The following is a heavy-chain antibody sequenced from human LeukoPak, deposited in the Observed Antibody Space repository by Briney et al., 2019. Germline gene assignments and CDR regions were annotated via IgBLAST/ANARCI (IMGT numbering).Heavy chain of an antibody. CDR1: GFTFRSYA. J-gene: IGHJ4*02. CDR2: TSGSGGIT. D-gene: IGHD6-13*01. V-gene: IGHV3-23*01. CDR3: TKALQELVPRYFHY. Sequence: PGGSLRLSCAASGFTFRSYAMSWVRQAPGKGLEWVSATSGSGGITYYADSVKDRFTISRDNSKNTLYLQMNSLRAEDTAVYYCTKALQELVPRYFHYWGQGTLVTVS.